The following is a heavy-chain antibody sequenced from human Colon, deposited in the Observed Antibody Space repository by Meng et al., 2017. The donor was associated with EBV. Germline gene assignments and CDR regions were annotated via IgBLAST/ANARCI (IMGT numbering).Heavy chain of an antibody. Sequence: HVHLHLYGTGLVKPSPPLSLPWPISGDSVSSNSAAWNWIRQSPSRGLEWLGRTYYRSKWYNDYAVSVKSRITINPDTSKNQFSLQLNSVTPEDTAVYYCARVAVGISSFDYWGQGTLVTVSS. CDR3: ARVAVGISSFDY. D-gene: IGHD1-26*01. J-gene: IGHJ4*02. CDR1: GDSVSSNSAA. CDR2: TYYRSKWYN. V-gene: IGHV6-1*01.